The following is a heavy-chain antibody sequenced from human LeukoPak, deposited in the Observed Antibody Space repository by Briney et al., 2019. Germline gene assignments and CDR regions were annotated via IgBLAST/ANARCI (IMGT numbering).Heavy chain of an antibody. J-gene: IGHJ4*02. Sequence: PSETLSLTCAVSGYSISSGYYWGWIRQPPGKGLEWIGRIYHSGSTYYNPSLKSRVTISVDTSKNQFSLKLSSVTAADTAVYYCARPVQSGYDYDYWGQGTLVTVSS. CDR1: GYSISSGYY. V-gene: IGHV4-38-2*01. D-gene: IGHD5-12*01. CDR3: ARPVQSGYDYDY. CDR2: IYHSGST.